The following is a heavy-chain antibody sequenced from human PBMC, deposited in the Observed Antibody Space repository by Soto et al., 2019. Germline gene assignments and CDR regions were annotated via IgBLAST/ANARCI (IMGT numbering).Heavy chain of an antibody. J-gene: IGHJ6*02. CDR2: IYYSGST. CDR1: GGSISSSSYY. CDR3: ASVSTHYYYGMDV. Sequence: ETLSLTCTVSGGSISSSSYYWGWIRQPPGKGREWIGSIYYSGSTYYNPSLKSRVTISVATSKNQFSLKLSSVTAADTAVYYCASVSTHYYYGMDVWGQGTTVNVSS. V-gene: IGHV4-39*01. D-gene: IGHD2-2*01.